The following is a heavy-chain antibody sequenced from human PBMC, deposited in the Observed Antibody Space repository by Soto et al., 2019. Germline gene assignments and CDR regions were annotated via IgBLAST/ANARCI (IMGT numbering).Heavy chain of an antibody. J-gene: IGHJ4*02. V-gene: IGHV1-69*12. CDR2: IIPMFDTP. CDR1: GGTFCSDC. D-gene: IGHD2-15*01. CDR3: ARSGGLDRDFNY. Sequence: QVQLVQSGAEVKKPGSSVKVSCRASGGTFCSDCFSWVRQAPGQGLEWMGGIIPMFDTPIYAQKFQDRVTITADESTSTAYMQLSSLRSGDTAVYYCARSGGLDRDFNYWGQGSLVTVSS.